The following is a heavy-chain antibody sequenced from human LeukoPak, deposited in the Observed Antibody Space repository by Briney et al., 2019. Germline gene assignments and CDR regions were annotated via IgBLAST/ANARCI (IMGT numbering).Heavy chain of an antibody. J-gene: IGHJ6*02. CDR3: AKGTSPYYYYGMDV. Sequence: GGSLRLSCAGSGFTFGGYGMHWFRQTPGKGLEWVAVIAYDGSRAFYADSVKGRFTISRDNAKNSLYLQMNSLRAEDTALYYCAKGTSPYYYYGMDVWGQGTTVTVSS. V-gene: IGHV3-30*02. CDR2: IAYDGSRA. D-gene: IGHD2-2*01. CDR1: GFTFGGYG.